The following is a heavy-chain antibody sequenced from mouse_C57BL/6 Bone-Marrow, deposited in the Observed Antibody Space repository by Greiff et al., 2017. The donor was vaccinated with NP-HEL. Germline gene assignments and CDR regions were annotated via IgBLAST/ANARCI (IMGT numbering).Heavy chain of an antibody. CDR3: AREDGSNYFDY. CDR2: INPTNGGT. Sequence: VQLQQPGTELVKPGPSVKLSSKASGSTFPSYWMTWVKQRPGQGLEWIGNINPTNGGTNYNEKFKGKATLTVDKSSSTAYMQLSSLTSEDSAVYYCAREDGSNYFDYWGQGTTLTVSS. J-gene: IGHJ2*01. CDR1: GSTFPSYW. D-gene: IGHD1-1*01. V-gene: IGHV1-53*01.